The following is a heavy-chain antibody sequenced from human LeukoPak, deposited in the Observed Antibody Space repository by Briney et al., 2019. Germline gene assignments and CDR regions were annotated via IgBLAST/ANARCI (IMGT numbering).Heavy chain of an antibody. Sequence: ASVKVSCKASGYTFTGYYMHWVRQAPGQGLEWMGRINPNSGGTNYAQKFQCRVTMTRDTSISTAYMELSRLRSDDTAVYYCARDPAIYYDSREDYWGQGTLVTVSS. V-gene: IGHV1-2*06. CDR2: INPNSGGT. CDR3: ARDPAIYYDSREDY. J-gene: IGHJ4*02. CDR1: GYTFTGYY. D-gene: IGHD3-22*01.